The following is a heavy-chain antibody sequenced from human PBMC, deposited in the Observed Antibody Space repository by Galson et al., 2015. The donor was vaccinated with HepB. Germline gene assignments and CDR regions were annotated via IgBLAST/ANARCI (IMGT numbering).Heavy chain of an antibody. J-gene: IGHJ4*02. CDR1: GFVFNSYT. D-gene: IGHD5-18*01. CDR3: AKDREGDTGDFDS. CDR2: FSGVNSDT. Sequence: SLRLSCAASGFVFNSYTMHWIRQAPGKGLEWVSTFSGVNSDTYYADSVKDRFTVSRDNSKNQVYLQMNSLRSEDTAVYYCAKDREGDTGDFDSWGQGTVVTVSS. V-gene: IGHV3-23*01.